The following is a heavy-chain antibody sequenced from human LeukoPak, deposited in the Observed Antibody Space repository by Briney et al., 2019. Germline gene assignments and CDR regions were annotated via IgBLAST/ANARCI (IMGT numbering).Heavy chain of an antibody. Sequence: PSETLSLTCAVYGGSFSGYYRSWIRQPPGKGLEWIGEINHSGSTNYNPSLKSRVTISVDTSKNQFSLKLSSVTAADTAVYYCARADGDYVWDYWGQGTLVTVSS. J-gene: IGHJ4*02. V-gene: IGHV4-34*01. CDR2: INHSGST. CDR3: ARADGDYVWDY. CDR1: GGSFSGYY. D-gene: IGHD4-17*01.